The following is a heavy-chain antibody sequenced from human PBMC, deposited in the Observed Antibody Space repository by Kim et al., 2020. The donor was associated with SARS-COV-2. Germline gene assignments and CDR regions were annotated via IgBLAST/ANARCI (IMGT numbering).Heavy chain of an antibody. CDR3: ARDRRQYYDIFTGYYPAYGMDV. J-gene: IGHJ6*02. Sequence: GGSLRLSCAASGFTFSSYWMHWVRQAPGKGLVWVSRINSDGSSTSYADSVKGRFTISRDNAKNTLYLQMNSPRAEDTAVNYCARDRRQYYDIFTGYYPAYGMDVWGQGTPVTVSS. CDR1: GFTFSSYW. D-gene: IGHD3-9*01. CDR2: INSDGSST. V-gene: IGHV3-74*01.